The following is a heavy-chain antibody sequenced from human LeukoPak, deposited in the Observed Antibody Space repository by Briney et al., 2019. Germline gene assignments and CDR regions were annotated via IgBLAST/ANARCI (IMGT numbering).Heavy chain of an antibody. J-gene: IGHJ4*02. V-gene: IGHV1-46*01. CDR2: INPSGGST. CDR3: ARGEGYYYDPVGNDY. D-gene: IGHD3-22*01. Sequence: GASVKVSCKASGYTFTSYYMHWVRQAPGQGLEWMGIINPSGGSTSYAQKFQGRVTMTRGTSTSTVYMELSSLRSEDTAVYYCARGEGYYYDPVGNDYWGQGTLVTVSS. CDR1: GYTFTSYY.